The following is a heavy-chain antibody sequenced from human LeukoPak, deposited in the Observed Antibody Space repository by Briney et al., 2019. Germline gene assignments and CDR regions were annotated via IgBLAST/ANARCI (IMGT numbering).Heavy chain of an antibody. CDR1: GGSISSYY. Sequence: SETLSLTCTVSGGSISSYYWTWIRQPPGKGLEWIGYIYYSGSTNYNPSLKSRVTISVDTSKNQVPLKLSSVTAADTAVYYCARNYCSGGSCGSFDIWGQGTMVTVSS. D-gene: IGHD2-15*01. CDR3: ARNYCSGGSCGSFDI. CDR2: IYYSGST. V-gene: IGHV4-59*08. J-gene: IGHJ3*02.